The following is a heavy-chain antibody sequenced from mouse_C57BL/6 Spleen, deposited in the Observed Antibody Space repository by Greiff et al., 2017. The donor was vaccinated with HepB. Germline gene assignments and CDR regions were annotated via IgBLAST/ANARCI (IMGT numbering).Heavy chain of an antibody. CDR2: IDPETGGT. V-gene: IGHV1-15*01. CDR3: TRWDLGAY. J-gene: IGHJ3*01. CDR1: GYTFTDYE. D-gene: IGHD4-1*01. Sequence: QVQLKESGAELVRPGASVTLSCKASGYTFTDYEMHWVKQTPVHGLEWIGAIDPETGGTAYNQKFKGKAILTADKSSSTAYMELRSLTSEDSAVYYCTRWDLGAYWGQGTLDTVSA.